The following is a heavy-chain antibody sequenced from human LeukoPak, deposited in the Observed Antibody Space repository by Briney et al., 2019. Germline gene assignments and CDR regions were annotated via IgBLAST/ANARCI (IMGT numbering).Heavy chain of an antibody. J-gene: IGHJ5*02. V-gene: IGHV4-39*07. CDR1: GGSISSSSYY. D-gene: IGHD6-13*01. CDR2: IYYSGST. Sequence: SETLSLTCTVSGGSISSSSYYWGWIRQPPGKGLEWIGSIYYSGSTYYNPSLKSRVTISVDTSKNQFSLKLSSVTAADTAVYYCAREASSSWGGWFDPWGQGTLVTVSS. CDR3: AREASSSWGGWFDP.